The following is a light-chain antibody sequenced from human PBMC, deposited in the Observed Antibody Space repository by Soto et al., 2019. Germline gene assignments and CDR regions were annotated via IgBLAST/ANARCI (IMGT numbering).Light chain of an antibody. Sequence: EIVLTQSPGNLSLSPGERATLSCWASQSVSSSYLAWCQQKPGQAPRLLIYGASSRATGIPDRFSGSGSGTDFTLTISRLEPEDFAVYYCQQYGSSPPITFGQGTRLEIK. J-gene: IGKJ5*01. V-gene: IGKV3-20*01. CDR2: GAS. CDR3: QQYGSSPPIT. CDR1: QSVSSSY.